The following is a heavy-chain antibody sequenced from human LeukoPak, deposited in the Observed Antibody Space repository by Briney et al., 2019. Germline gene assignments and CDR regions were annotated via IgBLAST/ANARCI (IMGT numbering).Heavy chain of an antibody. CDR3: ARIALGWLDP. CDR2: IDQDGSDK. V-gene: IGHV3-7*01. D-gene: IGHD7-27*01. J-gene: IGHJ5*02. CDR1: GFTFSNYW. Sequence: TGGSLRLSCAASGFTFSNYWMSWVRRAPGKGLEWVATIDQDGSDKFSVDSVKGRFTISRDNTRNSMYLQMQSLRVEDTAVYYCARIALGWLDPWGQGALVTVSS.